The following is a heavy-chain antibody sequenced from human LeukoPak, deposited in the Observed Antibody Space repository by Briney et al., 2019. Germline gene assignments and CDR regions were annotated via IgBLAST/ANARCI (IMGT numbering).Heavy chain of an antibody. CDR3: AREYDILTGSHGMDV. CDR1: GYSISSGYY. J-gene: IGHJ6*02. CDR2: IYHSGST. V-gene: IGHV4-38-2*02. Sequence: SETLSLTCTVSGYSISSGYYWGWIRQPPGKGLEWIGSIYHSGSTYYNPSLKSRVTISVDTSKNQFSLKLSSVTAADTAVYYCAREYDILTGSHGMDVWGQGTTVTVSS. D-gene: IGHD3-9*01.